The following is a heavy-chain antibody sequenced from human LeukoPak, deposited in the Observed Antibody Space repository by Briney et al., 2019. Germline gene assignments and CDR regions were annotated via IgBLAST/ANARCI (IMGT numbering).Heavy chain of an antibody. CDR3: ARGQNWFDP. CDR2: IYYSGST. Sequence: SETLSLTYTVSGGSISSYYWSWIRQPPGKGLEWIGYIYYSGSTNYNPSLKSRVTISVDTSKNQLSLKLSSVTAADTAVYYCARGQNWFDPWGQGTLVTVSS. CDR1: GGSISSYY. V-gene: IGHV4-59*01. J-gene: IGHJ5*02.